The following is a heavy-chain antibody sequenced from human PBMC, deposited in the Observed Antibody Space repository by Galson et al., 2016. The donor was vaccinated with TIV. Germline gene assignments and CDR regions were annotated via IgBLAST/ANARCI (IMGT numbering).Heavy chain of an antibody. J-gene: IGHJ3*02. CDR1: GFTFSNSW. Sequence: SLRLSCAASGFTFSNSWMHWVRQVPGKGLMWVSRIFRDGGRIAYADSVRGRFIISRDNAKNTLYLEMNSLRTDDTAVYYCARGLLGASVGFDIWGQGTMVTVSS. D-gene: IGHD1-26*01. CDR3: ARGLLGASVGFDI. CDR2: IFRDGGRI. V-gene: IGHV3-74*01.